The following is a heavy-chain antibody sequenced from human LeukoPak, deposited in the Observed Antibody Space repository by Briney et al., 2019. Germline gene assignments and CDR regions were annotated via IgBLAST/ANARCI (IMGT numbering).Heavy chain of an antibody. V-gene: IGHV1-2*06. CDR3: ARDGPGYCSPTSCSDNWFDP. CDR2: INPKTGGT. Sequence: ASVKVSCKASGYTFTYNYIHWVRQAPGQGLEWMGRINPKTGGTNYAQKFQGRVTMTTDTSISTAYMDLSSLSSDDTAVYICARDGPGYCSPTSCSDNWFDPWGQGALVTVSS. CDR1: GYTFTYNY. J-gene: IGHJ5*02. D-gene: IGHD2-2*01.